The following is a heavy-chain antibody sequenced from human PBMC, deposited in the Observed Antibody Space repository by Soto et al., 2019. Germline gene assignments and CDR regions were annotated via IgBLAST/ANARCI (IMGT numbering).Heavy chain of an antibody. Sequence: SETLSLTCAVYGGSFSGYYWSWIRQPPGKGLEWIGEINHSGSTNYNPSLKSRVTISVDTSKNQFSLKLSSVTAADTAVYYCARAGSPTRYCSSTSCYEADYWGQGTLVTVSS. CDR3: ARAGSPTRYCSSTSCYEADY. CDR2: INHSGST. J-gene: IGHJ4*02. CDR1: GGSFSGYY. D-gene: IGHD2-2*01. V-gene: IGHV4-34*01.